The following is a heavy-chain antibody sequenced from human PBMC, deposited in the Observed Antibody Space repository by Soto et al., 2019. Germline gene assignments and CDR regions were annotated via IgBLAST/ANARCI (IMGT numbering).Heavy chain of an antibody. J-gene: IGHJ4*02. Sequence: SETLALTCTVSTASSGFTNSSWGWIRQPPGKGLQWIGSSSYNGGTFYNPSLKGRVVISLDTSKKQSSLQVTSVTAADTAVYFCATNFREVVWRGFDFCGQGCTVTVYS. CDR1: TASSGFTNSS. CDR2: SSYNGGT. V-gene: IGHV4-39*01. CDR3: ATNFREVVWRGFDF. D-gene: IGHD3-10*01.